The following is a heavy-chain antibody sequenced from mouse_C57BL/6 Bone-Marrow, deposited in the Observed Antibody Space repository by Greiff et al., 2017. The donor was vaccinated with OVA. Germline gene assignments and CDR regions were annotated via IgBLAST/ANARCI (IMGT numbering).Heavy chain of an antibody. CDR2: ISSGGDYI. CDR1: GFTFSSYA. D-gene: IGHD2-4*01. CDR3: TRDGITLMDY. J-gene: IGHJ4*01. Sequence: EVKVVESGEGLVKPGGSLKLSCAASGFTFSSYAMSWVRQTPEKRLEWVAYISSGGDYIYYADTVKGRFTISRDNARNTLYLQMSSLKSEETAMYYCTRDGITLMDYWGQGTSVTVSS. V-gene: IGHV5-9-1*02.